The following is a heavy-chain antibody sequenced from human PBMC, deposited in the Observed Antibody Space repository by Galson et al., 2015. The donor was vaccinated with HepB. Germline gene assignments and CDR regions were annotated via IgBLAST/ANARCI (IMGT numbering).Heavy chain of an antibody. CDR2: IRRRPQSYAT. Sequence: PLQPSGAASAFTLSGASMTWVRQACGKALEWIGRIRRRPQSYATTYGASVTARFTIPRDDSHNTAYLQMSNLKTEDTAVYYCFCMILDLLAWCQGPRITVSS. D-gene: IGHD3-16*01. J-gene: IGHJ5*02. CDR1: AFTLSGAS. V-gene: IGHV3-73*01. CDR3: FCMILDLLA.